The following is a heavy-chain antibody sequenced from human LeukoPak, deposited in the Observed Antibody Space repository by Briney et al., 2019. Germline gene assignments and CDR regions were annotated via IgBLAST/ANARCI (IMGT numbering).Heavy chain of an antibody. CDR1: GFTFSSYG. Sequence: GGSLRLSCAASGFTFSSYGLHWVRQAPGKGLEWVAFIRYDGSNKYYADSVKGRFTISRDNSKNTLYLQMNSLRAEDTAVYYCAKAYGYYFDYWGQGTLVTVSS. CDR3: AKAYGYYFDY. V-gene: IGHV3-30*02. J-gene: IGHJ4*02. D-gene: IGHD3-10*01. CDR2: IRYDGSNK.